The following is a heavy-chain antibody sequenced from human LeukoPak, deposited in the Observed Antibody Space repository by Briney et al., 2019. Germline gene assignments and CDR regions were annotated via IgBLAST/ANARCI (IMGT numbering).Heavy chain of an antibody. Sequence: GGSLRLSCAASGFTFRSYAMSWVRQALGKGLEWVSSINPTGVRTYYADSVKGRFTISRDNSKNTLYLQMNSLRAEDTAVYYCARDQLARLGYSYGTFDYWGQGTLVTVSS. V-gene: IGHV3-23*01. CDR1: GFTFRSYA. CDR2: INPTGVRT. CDR3: ARDQLARLGYSYGTFDY. D-gene: IGHD5-18*01. J-gene: IGHJ4*02.